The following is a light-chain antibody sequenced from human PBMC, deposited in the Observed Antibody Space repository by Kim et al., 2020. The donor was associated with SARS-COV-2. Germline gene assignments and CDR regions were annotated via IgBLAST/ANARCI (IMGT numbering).Light chain of an antibody. CDR2: TND. CDR3: ATWDDSLNGVV. V-gene: IGLV1-44*01. J-gene: IGLJ3*02. Sequence: GQRVTISCSGTNSNIGSNTVNWYQQLPGTAPKLLIYTNDERPSGVPARFSGSRSGTSASLAISGLQSEDEADYYCATWDDSLNGVVFGGGTQLTVL. CDR1: NSNIGSNT.